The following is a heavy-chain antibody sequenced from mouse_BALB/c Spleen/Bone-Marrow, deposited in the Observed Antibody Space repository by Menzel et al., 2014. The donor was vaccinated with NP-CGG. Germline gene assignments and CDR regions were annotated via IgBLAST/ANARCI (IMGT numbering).Heavy chain of an antibody. Sequence: EVQLQQSGPELVKPGASVKVSCKASGYSFTDYNMYWVKQSHGKSLEWIGYIDPYIDGTSYNQKFRGKATLTVDKSSSIAFMHLNSLTSEDSAVYYCARPLYYDYGFAYWGQGTLVTVST. V-gene: IGHV1S135*01. J-gene: IGHJ3*01. D-gene: IGHD2-4*01. CDR1: GYSFTDYN. CDR2: IDPYIDGT. CDR3: ARPLYYDYGFAY.